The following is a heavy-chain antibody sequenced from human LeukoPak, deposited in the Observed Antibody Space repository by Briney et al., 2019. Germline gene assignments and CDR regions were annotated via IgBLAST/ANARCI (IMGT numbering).Heavy chain of an antibody. J-gene: IGHJ4*02. CDR2: INPNSGGT. D-gene: IGHD2-15*01. CDR1: GYTFTGYY. CDR3: ARGYCSGGSCYAIDY. Sequence: ASVKVSCKASGYTFTGYYMHWVRQAPGRGLEWMGWINPNSGGTNYAQKFQGRVTMTRDTSISTAYMELSRLRSDDTAVYYCARGYCSGGSCYAIDYWGQGTLVTVSS. V-gene: IGHV1-2*02.